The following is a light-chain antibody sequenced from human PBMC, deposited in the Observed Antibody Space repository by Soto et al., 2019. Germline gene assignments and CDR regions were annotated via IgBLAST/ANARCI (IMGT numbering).Light chain of an antibody. CDR1: SSDVGSYNL. J-gene: IGLJ1*01. CDR3: ATWDDSLSGYI. V-gene: IGLV2-23*01. Sequence: QSVLTQPASVSGSPGQSITISCTGTSSDVGSYNLVSWYQQHPGKAPKLMIYEGSKRPSGVSNRFSGSKSGNTASLTISGLQAEDEADYSCATWDDSLSGYIFGTGTKVTVL. CDR2: EGS.